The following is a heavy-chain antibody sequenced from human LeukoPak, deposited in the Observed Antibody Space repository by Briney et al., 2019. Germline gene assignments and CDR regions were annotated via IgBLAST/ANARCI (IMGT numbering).Heavy chain of an antibody. CDR3: ASGGSMAAV. V-gene: IGHV3-21*01. Sequence: PGGSLRLSCAASGFTFSTYDMNWVRQAPGKGLEWVSSISSGSSYIYYADSVKGRFTISRDNAKNSMYLQMNSLRVEDTAVYYCASGGSMAAVWGLGTLVTVSS. D-gene: IGHD3-10*01. CDR2: ISSGSSYI. CDR1: GFTFSTYD. J-gene: IGHJ4*02.